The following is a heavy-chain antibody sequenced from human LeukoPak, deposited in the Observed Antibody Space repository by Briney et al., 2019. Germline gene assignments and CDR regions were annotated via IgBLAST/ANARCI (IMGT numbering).Heavy chain of an antibody. Sequence: SETLSLTCAVYGGSFSGYYWSWIRQPPGKGLEWMGEINHSGSTNYNPSLKSRVTISVDTSKNQFSLKLSSVTAAETAVYYCARGGLMITFGGVIVDWGQGTLVTVSS. CDR3: ARGGLMITFGGVIVD. J-gene: IGHJ4*02. CDR2: INHSGST. CDR1: GGSFSGYY. D-gene: IGHD3-16*02. V-gene: IGHV4-34*01.